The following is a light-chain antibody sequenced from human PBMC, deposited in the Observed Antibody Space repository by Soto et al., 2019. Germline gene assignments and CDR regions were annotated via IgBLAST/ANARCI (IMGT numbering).Light chain of an antibody. CDR1: SRDVGGYNY. J-gene: IGLJ2*01. V-gene: IGLV2-14*01. Sequence: QAASVSGSPGQSITISCTGTSRDVGGYNYVSWFQQHPGKAPKLMIYDVSTRPSGVSNRFSGSKSGNTASLTISGLQAEDEADYYCSSHTISTTLVFGGGTKLTVL. CDR2: DVS. CDR3: SSHTISTTLV.